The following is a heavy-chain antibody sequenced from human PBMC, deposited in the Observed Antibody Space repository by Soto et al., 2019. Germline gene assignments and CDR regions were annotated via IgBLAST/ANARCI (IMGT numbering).Heavy chain of an antibody. CDR1: GFTFSSFG. CDR3: AKDADIGAAGYYFDY. V-gene: IGHV3-30*18. Sequence: GGSLRLSCAASGFTFSSFGMHWVRQAPGKGLEWVAVISSGGSDKYYADSVKGRFTISRDNPRNTLYLQMNSLRAEDTAVYYCAKDADIGAAGYYFDYWGQGTLVTVSS. CDR2: ISSGGSDK. D-gene: IGHD6-13*01. J-gene: IGHJ4*02.